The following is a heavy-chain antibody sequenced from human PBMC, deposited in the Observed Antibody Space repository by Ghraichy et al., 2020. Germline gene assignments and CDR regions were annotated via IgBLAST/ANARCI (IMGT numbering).Heavy chain of an antibody. CDR3: ARDRIAAAGTRPSSFDY. CDR2: INPSGGST. J-gene: IGHJ4*02. CDR1: GYTFTNYY. Sequence: ASVKVSCKASGYTFTNYYMHWVRQAPGQGLEWMGIINPSGGSTSYAQRFQGRVTMTRDTSTSTVYMELSSLRSEDTAVYYCARDRIAAAGTRPSSFDYWGQGTLVTVSS. V-gene: IGHV1-46*01. D-gene: IGHD6-13*01.